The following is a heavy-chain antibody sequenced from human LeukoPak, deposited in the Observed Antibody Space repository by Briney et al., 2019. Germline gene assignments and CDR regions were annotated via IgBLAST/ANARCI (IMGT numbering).Heavy chain of an antibody. J-gene: IGHJ4*02. CDR2: LYNSGST. Sequence: SETLSLTCTVSGGSISSYYWSWIRQPPGKGLEWIGCLYNSGSTNYNPSLRSRVTMSVDTSKNQFSLKLSSVTAADTAMYYCARGSHYYDSSGYRLPYLDYWGQGTLVTVSS. CDR1: GGSISSYY. D-gene: IGHD3-22*01. CDR3: ARGSHYYDSSGYRLPYLDY. V-gene: IGHV4-59*08.